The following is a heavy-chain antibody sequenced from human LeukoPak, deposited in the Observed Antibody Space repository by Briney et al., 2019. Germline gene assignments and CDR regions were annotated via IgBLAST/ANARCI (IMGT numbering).Heavy chain of an antibody. CDR2: INPAGGST. V-gene: IGHV1-46*01. Sequence: ASVKVSFTASVYTFTSYYIHWVRQAPGQGLEWVGIINPAGGSTTYEQKSQGRRLSLPRDTSTSTVYMELSSLRSEDTAVYYCARGRGVHDSHTYDYFDYWGQGSLVTVSS. CDR1: VYTFTSYY. CDR3: ARGRGVHDSHTYDYFDY. J-gene: IGHJ4*02. D-gene: IGHD3-22*01.